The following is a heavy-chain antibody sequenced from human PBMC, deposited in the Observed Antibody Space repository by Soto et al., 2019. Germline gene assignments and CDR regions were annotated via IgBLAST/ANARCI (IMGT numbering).Heavy chain of an antibody. CDR1: GYTFTSYG. D-gene: IGHD6-19*01. CDR2: TSAYKGNT. J-gene: IGHJ6*02. V-gene: IGHV1-18*01. Sequence: ASVKVSCKASGYTFTSYGISWVRQAPGRGLEWMGWTSAYKGNTNYAQKLQGRVTMTTDTSTSTAYMELRSLRSDDTAVYYCARRQWLVGGYYYGMDVWGQGTTVTVSS. CDR3: ARRQWLVGGYYYGMDV.